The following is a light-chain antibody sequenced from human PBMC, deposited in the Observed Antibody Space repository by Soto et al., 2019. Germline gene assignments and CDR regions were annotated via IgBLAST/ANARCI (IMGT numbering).Light chain of an antibody. CDR2: DAT. J-gene: IGKJ4*01. V-gene: IGKV3-15*01. CDR3: HQYNNWPLT. CDR1: QGVSRN. Sequence: EVVMTQSPATLSVSPGDRATLSCRASQGVSRNVAWYQKKPGQAPRLLIYDATTRATGTPDRFSATGSGTEFTLTISSLQSEDFAPYCCHQYNNWPLTFGGGTKVDIK.